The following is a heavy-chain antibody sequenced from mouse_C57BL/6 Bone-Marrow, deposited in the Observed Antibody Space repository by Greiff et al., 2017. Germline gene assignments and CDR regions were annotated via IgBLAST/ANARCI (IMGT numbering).Heavy chain of an antibody. D-gene: IGHD2-14*01. V-gene: IGHV1-4*01. CDR3: GVRRGLDY. CDR1: GYTFTSYT. CDR2: INPSSGYT. Sequence: VQLQQSGAELARPGASVKMSCKASGYTFTSYTIHWVKQRPGQGLEWIGYINPSSGYTKYSQKFKDKATLTADKSSSTAYMQLSSLTSEDSAVYYCGVRRGLDYWGQGTTLTVSS. J-gene: IGHJ2*01.